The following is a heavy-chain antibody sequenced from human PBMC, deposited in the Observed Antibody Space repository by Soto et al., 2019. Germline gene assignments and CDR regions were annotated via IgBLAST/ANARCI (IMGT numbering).Heavy chain of an antibody. Sequence: PGGSLRLSCAASGFTFSSYDMTWVRQAPGKGLEWVSSINGNGATTKYADSVKGRFTVSRDNSKGTVYLQMDSLRVEDTALYYFAKGHGDWGGNYLDCWGQGALVTVSS. CDR1: GFTFSSYD. D-gene: IGHD4-17*01. CDR2: INGNGATT. J-gene: IGHJ4*02. CDR3: AKGHGDWGGNYLDC. V-gene: IGHV3-23*01.